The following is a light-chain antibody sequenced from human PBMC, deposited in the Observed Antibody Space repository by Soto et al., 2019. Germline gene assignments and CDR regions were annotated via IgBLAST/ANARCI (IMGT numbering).Light chain of an antibody. CDR3: QKYFSAPFT. CDR1: QAIRNS. V-gene: IGKV1-27*01. J-gene: IGKJ3*01. Sequence: DIQMTQSPSSLSASVGDRVTITCRASQAIRNSLAWYQQKPGKVPSLLIYAASTLQPGVPSCFSGSGSGTDFTLTISSLQPEDVATYYCQKYFSAPFTFGPGTKLGIK. CDR2: AAS.